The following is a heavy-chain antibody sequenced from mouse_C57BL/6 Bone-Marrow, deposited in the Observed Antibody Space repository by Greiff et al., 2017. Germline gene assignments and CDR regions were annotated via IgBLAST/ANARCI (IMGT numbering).Heavy chain of an antibody. CDR3: ARVTGAGAMDY. Sequence: VQLQQSGPELVKPGASVKISCKASGYTFTDYYMNWVKQSHGKSLEWIGDINPNNGGTSYNQKFKGKATLTVDKSSSTAYMELRSLTSEDSAVYYCARVTGAGAMDYWGQGTSVTVSS. J-gene: IGHJ4*01. CDR2: INPNNGGT. D-gene: IGHD4-1*01. V-gene: IGHV1-26*01. CDR1: GYTFTDYY.